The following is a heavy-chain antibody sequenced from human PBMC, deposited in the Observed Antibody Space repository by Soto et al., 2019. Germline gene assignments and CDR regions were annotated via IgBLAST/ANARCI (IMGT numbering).Heavy chain of an antibody. CDR2: ISSSSSPI. CDR3: ARTNRILDAFDI. CDR1: GCTFSSND. J-gene: IGHJ3*02. D-gene: IGHD2-15*01. Sequence: PGGSLRLSCAAAGCTFSSNDMNWVRKAPGKGLEWVSYISSSSSPIYYADSVRGRFTISRDNAKNSLYLQMNSLRAEDTAVYYCARTNRILDAFDIWGQGTMVTVSS. V-gene: IGHV3-48*01.